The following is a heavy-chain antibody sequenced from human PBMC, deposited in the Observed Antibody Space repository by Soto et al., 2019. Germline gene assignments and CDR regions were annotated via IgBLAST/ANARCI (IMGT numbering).Heavy chain of an antibody. J-gene: IGHJ3*01. Sequence: GGSLRLSCAASGFTFSNAWMNWVRQAPGKGLVWVARINSDGTTIPYADSVKGRFTISRDNAKNTVYLQMHSLRAEDTALYFCVRDRGYPDSFDVWGRGTMVTVSS. CDR1: GFTFSNAW. CDR2: INSDGTTI. V-gene: IGHV3-74*01. CDR3: VRDRGYPDSFDV. D-gene: IGHD1-1*01.